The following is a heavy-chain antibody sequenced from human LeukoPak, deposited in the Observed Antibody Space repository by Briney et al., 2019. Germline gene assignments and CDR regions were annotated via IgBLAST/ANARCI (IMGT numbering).Heavy chain of an antibody. J-gene: IGHJ1*01. CDR3: ARGITMVRSH. V-gene: IGHV3-66*01. D-gene: IGHD3-10*01. Sequence: GGALILSGASSGFTVSSSYMSGVRQAPGKGLEGVSVIYSGCSTYYADSVRGRFTIYRDNSKNTLYREMNSLRADDTAVYYCARGITMVRSHWGQGTLVTVSS. CDR1: GFTVSSSY. CDR2: IYSGCST.